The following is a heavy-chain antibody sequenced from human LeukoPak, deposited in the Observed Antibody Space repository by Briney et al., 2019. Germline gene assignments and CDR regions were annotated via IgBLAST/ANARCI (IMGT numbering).Heavy chain of an antibody. J-gene: IGHJ4*02. CDR3: ASQYFLILSLYYFDY. Sequence: PSETLSLTCTVSGYSISSGYYWSWIRQPPGKGLEWIGYIYYSGSTNYNPSLKSRVTISVDTSRNQFSLKLSSVTAADTAVYYCASQYFLILSLYYFDYWGQGTLVTVSS. V-gene: IGHV4-59*08. CDR1: GYSISSGYY. CDR2: IYYSGST. D-gene: IGHD3-10*02.